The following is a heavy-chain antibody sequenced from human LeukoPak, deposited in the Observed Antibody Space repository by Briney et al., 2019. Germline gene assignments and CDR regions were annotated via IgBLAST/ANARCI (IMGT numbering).Heavy chain of an antibody. Sequence: GGSLRLSCAASGFTFSDHYMDWGRQAPGKGLEWLGRSKNKADSYTTDYAASVKGRFTISRDDSKNSVHLQMNSLKTEDTAMYYCTRSFTGSHEGWFDPWGQGTLVTVSS. D-gene: IGHD1-26*01. CDR3: TRSFTGSHEGWFDP. J-gene: IGHJ5*02. CDR2: SKNKADSYTT. V-gene: IGHV3-72*01. CDR1: GFTFSDHY.